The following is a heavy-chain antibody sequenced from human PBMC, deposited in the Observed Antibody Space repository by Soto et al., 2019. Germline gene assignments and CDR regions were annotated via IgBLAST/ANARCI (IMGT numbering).Heavy chain of an antibody. Sequence: SETLSLTCSVSGGSVSSRSYFGGWIRQPPGKGLEWIGSIYYSGSTYYNPSLKSRVTVSVDTSKNQFSLKLSSVTAADTAVYYCARHPSDFWFDPWGQGTLVTVSS. CDR3: ARHPSDFWFDP. V-gene: IGHV4-39*01. D-gene: IGHD2-21*02. CDR2: IYYSGST. CDR1: GGSVSSRSYF. J-gene: IGHJ5*02.